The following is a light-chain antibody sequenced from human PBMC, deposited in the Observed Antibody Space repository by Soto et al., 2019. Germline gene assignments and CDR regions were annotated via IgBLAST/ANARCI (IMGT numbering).Light chain of an antibody. CDR2: AVS. V-gene: IGLV2-14*01. J-gene: IGLJ1*01. Sequence: RSQXASVCGSPGQVITISCTGTSSDVGANIFVSWHQQHPGKAPKLMIYAVSSRPSGVSYRFSGSKSGNTASLTISGLQAEDQADYYCSSYTINTYYVFGTGTKVT. CDR1: SSDVGANIF. CDR3: SSYTINTYYV.